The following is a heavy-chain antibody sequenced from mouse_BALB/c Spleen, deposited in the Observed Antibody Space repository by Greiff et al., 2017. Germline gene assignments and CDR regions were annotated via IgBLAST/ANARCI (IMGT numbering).Heavy chain of an antibody. CDR1: GFTFSSYA. D-gene: IGHD2-2*01. Sequence: EVKLVESGGGLVKPGGSLKLSCAASGFTFSSYAMSWVRQTPEKRLEWVATISSGGSYTYYPDSVKGRFTISRDNAKNTLYLQMSSLRSEDTAMYYCARHEGYDGAWFAYWGQGTLVTVSA. CDR2: ISSGGSYT. V-gene: IGHV5-9-3*01. CDR3: ARHEGYDGAWFAY. J-gene: IGHJ3*01.